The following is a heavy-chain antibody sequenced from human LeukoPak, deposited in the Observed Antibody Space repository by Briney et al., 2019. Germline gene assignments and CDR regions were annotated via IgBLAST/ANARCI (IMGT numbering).Heavy chain of an antibody. CDR1: GGSIRSDY. D-gene: IGHD6-13*01. CDR3: ARQDSSSWYRGAFDI. V-gene: IGHV4-59*08. CDR2: IYHSGST. J-gene: IGHJ3*02. Sequence: SETLSLTCTVSGGSIRSDYWSWIRQPPGKGLEWIGYIYHSGSTNYNPSLKSRVTISVDTSKNQFSLKLSSVTAADTAVYYCARQDSSSWYRGAFDIWGQGTMVTVSS.